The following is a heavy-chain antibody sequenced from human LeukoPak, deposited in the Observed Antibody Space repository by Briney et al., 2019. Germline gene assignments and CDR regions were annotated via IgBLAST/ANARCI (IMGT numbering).Heavy chain of an antibody. CDR2: IRYDGSNK. Sequence: GGSLRLSCAASGLTFSSYGMHWVRQAPGKGLEWVAFIRYDGSNKYYADSVKGRFTISRDNSKNTLYLQMNSLRAEDTAVYYCASHLGYCSGGSCFETPKADYWGQGTLVTVSS. J-gene: IGHJ4*02. V-gene: IGHV3-30*02. CDR3: ASHLGYCSGGSCFETPKADY. D-gene: IGHD2-15*01. CDR1: GLTFSSYG.